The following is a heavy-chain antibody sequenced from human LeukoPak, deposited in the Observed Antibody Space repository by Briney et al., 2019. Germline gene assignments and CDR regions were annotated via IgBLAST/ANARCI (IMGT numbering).Heavy chain of an antibody. Sequence: SETLSLTCTVSGGSISSGGYYWSWIRQHPGKGLEWIGYIYYSGSTYYNPSLKSRVTISVDTSKNQFSLKLSSVTAADTAVYYCARGDYCSSTSCSPFDPWGQGTLVTVSS. J-gene: IGHJ5*02. CDR3: ARGDYCSSTSCSPFDP. D-gene: IGHD2-2*01. V-gene: IGHV4-31*03. CDR2: IYYSGST. CDR1: GGSISSGGYY.